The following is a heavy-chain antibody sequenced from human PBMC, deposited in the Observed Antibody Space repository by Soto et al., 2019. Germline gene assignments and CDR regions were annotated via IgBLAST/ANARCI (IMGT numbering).Heavy chain of an antibody. D-gene: IGHD4-17*01. CDR3: TRDGTEYGLYRWFDP. Sequence: GSLRLSCAASGFTFSSHSMNWVRQAPGKGLEWVSYISSSSATIYYADSVKGRFTVSRDNAKNSLYLQMNSLRDEDTAVYYCTRDGTEYGLYRWFDPWGQGTLVTVSS. J-gene: IGHJ5*02. CDR2: ISSSSATI. CDR1: GFTFSSHS. V-gene: IGHV3-48*02.